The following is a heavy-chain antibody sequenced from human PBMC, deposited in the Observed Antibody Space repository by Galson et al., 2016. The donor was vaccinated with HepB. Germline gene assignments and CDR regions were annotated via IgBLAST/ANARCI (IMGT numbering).Heavy chain of an antibody. V-gene: IGHV1-2*02. CDR2: INPNNGDT. D-gene: IGHD6-19*01. CDR1: GYTFSDRY. J-gene: IGHJ4*02. CDR3: ARAEAVAGMRPTIDF. Sequence: SVKVSCKASGYTFSDRYIQWVRQAPGQGLEWMGWINPNNGDTRYAPRFQGRVTMTGDTSIGTAYMELSWLRSDDTAVYYCARAEAVAGMRPTIDFWGQGTLVSVSS.